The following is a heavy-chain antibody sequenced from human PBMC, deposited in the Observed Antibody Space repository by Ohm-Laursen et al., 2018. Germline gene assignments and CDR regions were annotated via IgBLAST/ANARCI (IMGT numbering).Heavy chain of an antibody. J-gene: IGHJ4*02. V-gene: IGHV1-8*01. D-gene: IGHD6-19*01. Sequence: GASVKVSCKASGYTFTSYDINWVRQATGQGLEWMGWMNPNSGNTGYAQKFQGRVTMTRNTSISTAYMELSSLRSEDTDVYYCAREGAYSSGWSGDYWGQGTLVTVSS. CDR3: AREGAYSSGWSGDY. CDR2: MNPNSGNT. CDR1: GYTFTSYD.